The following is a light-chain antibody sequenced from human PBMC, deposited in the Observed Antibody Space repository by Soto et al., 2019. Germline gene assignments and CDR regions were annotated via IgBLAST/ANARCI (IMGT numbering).Light chain of an antibody. CDR3: QQYGSSSYT. J-gene: IGKJ2*01. V-gene: IGKV3-20*01. CDR2: GAS. CDR1: QSVSSSY. Sequence: EIVLPQSPGTLSLSPGERATLSCRASQSVSSSYLAWYQQKPGQAPRLLIYGASSRATGIPDRFSGSGSGTDFTLTISRLEPEDFALYYCQQYGSSSYTFGQGTKLEIK.